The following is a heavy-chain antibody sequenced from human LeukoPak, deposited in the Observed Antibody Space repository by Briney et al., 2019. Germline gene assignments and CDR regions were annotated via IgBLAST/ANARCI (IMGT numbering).Heavy chain of an antibody. CDR1: GITFSNSW. CDR3: ARGGGSGSYYKRELDY. V-gene: IGHV3-7*01. CDR2: IKEDGSEK. Sequence: GGSLRLSCAASGITFSNSWMCWVRQAPGKGLEWVANIKEDGSEKYYVNSVKGRFTISRDNAKNSLYLQMNSLRAEDTAVYYCARGGGSGSYYKRELDYWGQGTLVTVSS. J-gene: IGHJ4*02. D-gene: IGHD3-10*01.